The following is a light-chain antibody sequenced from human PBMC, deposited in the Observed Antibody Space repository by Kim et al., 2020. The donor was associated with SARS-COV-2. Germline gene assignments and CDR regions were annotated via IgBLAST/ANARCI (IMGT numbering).Light chain of an antibody. V-gene: IGKV2-30*01. J-gene: IGKJ4*01. Sequence: PASISCRSSQSLEYSDGNTYLNWCQQRPGQSPRRLFYKVSNRASGVPDRVSASGSGTDFTLKISRVEAEDVGVYYCMQGTHWPLTFGGGTKVDIK. CDR3: MQGTHWPLT. CDR2: KVS. CDR1: QSLEYSDGNTY.